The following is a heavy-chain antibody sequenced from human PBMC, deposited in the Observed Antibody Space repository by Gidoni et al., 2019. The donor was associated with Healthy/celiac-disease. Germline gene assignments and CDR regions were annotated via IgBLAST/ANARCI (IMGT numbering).Heavy chain of an antibody. Sequence: QVQLVESGGGVVQPGRSLRLSWAESGFPFSSFGMHWVRQAPGKGLEWVAVIWYDGSNKYYADSVKGRFTISRDNSKNTLYLQMNSLRAEDTAVYYCARDRGVRGVITYYFDYWGQGTLVTVSS. CDR3: ARDRGVRGVITYYFDY. J-gene: IGHJ4*02. V-gene: IGHV3-33*01. CDR1: GFPFSSFG. D-gene: IGHD3-10*01. CDR2: IWYDGSNK.